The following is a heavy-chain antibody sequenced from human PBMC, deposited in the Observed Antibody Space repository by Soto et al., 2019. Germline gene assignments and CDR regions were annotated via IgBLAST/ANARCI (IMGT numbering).Heavy chain of an antibody. J-gene: IGHJ6*03. Sequence: ASVKVSCKASGYTFTSYDINWVRQATGQGLEWMGWMNPNSGNTGYAQKFQGRVTMTRNTSISTAYMELSSLRSEDTAVYYRARGVDIVATILYYYYYMDVWGKGTTVTVSS. CDR3: ARGVDIVATILYYYYYMDV. CDR1: GYTFTSYD. D-gene: IGHD5-12*01. V-gene: IGHV1-8*01. CDR2: MNPNSGNT.